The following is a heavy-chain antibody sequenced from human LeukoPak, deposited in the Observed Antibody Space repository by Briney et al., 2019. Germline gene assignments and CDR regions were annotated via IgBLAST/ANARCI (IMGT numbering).Heavy chain of an antibody. CDR3: ARGTMHLDY. V-gene: IGHV1-2*02. D-gene: IGHD5-24*01. CDR1: GYTFTNYA. Sequence: ASVKVSCKASGYTFTNYAISWVRQAPGQGLEWMGWINPYSGDTIYAQKFQGRVTMTRDTSISTLYLELSRLTSDDTAVYFCARGTMHLDYWGQGTLVTVSS. J-gene: IGHJ4*02. CDR2: INPYSGDT.